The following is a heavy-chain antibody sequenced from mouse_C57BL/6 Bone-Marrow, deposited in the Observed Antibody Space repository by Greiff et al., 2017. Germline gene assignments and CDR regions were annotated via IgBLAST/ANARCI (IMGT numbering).Heavy chain of an antibody. J-gene: IGHJ1*03. D-gene: IGHD1-1*01. V-gene: IGHV5-6*02. CDR2: ISSGGSYT. CDR1: GFTFSSYG. CDR3: ARRGHYYGSRNWYFDV. Sequence: EVKLMESGGDVVKPGGSLKLSCAASGFTFSSYGMSWVRQTPDKRLEWVATISSGGSYTYYPDSVKGRFTISRDNAKNTLYLQMSSLKSEDTAMXYCARRGHYYGSRNWYFDVWGTGTTVTVST.